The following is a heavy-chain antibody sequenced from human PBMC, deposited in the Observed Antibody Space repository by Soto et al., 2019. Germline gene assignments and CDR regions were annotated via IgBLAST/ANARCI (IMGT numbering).Heavy chain of an antibody. D-gene: IGHD6-13*01. Sequence: SETLSLTCSVSGASISSGGYYWGWIRQPPGKGLEWIGNVYYNGRTYYNPSLKSRVTLSVDTSKNQFSLILDSLTAADTAVYYCARQSSTWAPKNYFDYWGQGTLVTVSS. CDR1: GASISSGGYY. J-gene: IGHJ4*02. V-gene: IGHV4-39*01. CDR2: VYYNGRT. CDR3: ARQSSTWAPKNYFDY.